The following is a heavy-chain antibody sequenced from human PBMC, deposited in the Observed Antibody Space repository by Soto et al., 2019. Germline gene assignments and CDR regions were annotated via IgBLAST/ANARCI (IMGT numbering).Heavy chain of an antibody. V-gene: IGHV1-3*01. CDR3: ARDWTHYDSNGPGDY. CDR2: INAGNGDT. Sequence: ASVKVSCKASGYTFTSYPMHWVRQAPGQGLEWMGWINAGNGDTKYSQKFQGRVTITRDTSAITAYMKLSSLRSEDTAVYYCARDWTHYDSNGPGDYWGQGTLVTVSS. CDR1: GYTFTSYP. D-gene: IGHD3-22*01. J-gene: IGHJ4*02.